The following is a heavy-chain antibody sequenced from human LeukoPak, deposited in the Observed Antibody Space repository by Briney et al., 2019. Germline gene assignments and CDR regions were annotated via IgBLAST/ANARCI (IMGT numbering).Heavy chain of an antibody. V-gene: IGHV3-64D*09. D-gene: IGHD6-19*01. J-gene: IGHJ4*02. CDR2: ISSHGGST. CDR1: GFTFSSYA. Sequence: AGGSLRLSCSASGFTFSSYAMHWVRQAPGKGLEYVSAISSHGGSTYYADSVKGRFTISRDNSKNTLYLQMSSLRAEDTAVYYCARDYNGSGEYWGQGTLVTVSS. CDR3: ARDYNGSGEY.